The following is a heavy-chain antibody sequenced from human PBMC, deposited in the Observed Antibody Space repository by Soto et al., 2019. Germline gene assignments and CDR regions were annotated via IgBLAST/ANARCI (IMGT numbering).Heavy chain of an antibody. CDR2: IYYSGST. CDR3: ARLDYGDPAAAFDI. CDR1: GGSISSSSYY. D-gene: IGHD4-17*01. J-gene: IGHJ3*02. V-gene: IGHV4-39*01. Sequence: KASETLSLTCTVSGGSISSSSYYWGWIRQPPGKGLEWIGSIYYSGSTYYNPSLKSRVTISVDTSKNQFSLKLSSVTAADTAVYYCARLDYGDPAAAFDIWGQGTMVTVSS.